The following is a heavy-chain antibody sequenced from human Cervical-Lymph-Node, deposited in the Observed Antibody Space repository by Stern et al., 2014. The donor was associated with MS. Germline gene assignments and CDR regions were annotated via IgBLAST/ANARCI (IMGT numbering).Heavy chain of an antibody. Sequence: QLQLQQSGPGLVKPSQTLSLTCTVSGDSINSGGHYWIWIRQRQGQGLEWIGYIYNSGASFYSPSLKGRVTISLDTSKNQFSLTLSAVTAADTAIYYCASRWSGTYYGQNWFDPWGQGMLVTVSS. CDR1: GDSINSGGHY. D-gene: IGHD1-26*01. J-gene: IGHJ5*02. CDR2: IYNSGAS. CDR3: ASRWSGTYYGQNWFDP. V-gene: IGHV4-31*03.